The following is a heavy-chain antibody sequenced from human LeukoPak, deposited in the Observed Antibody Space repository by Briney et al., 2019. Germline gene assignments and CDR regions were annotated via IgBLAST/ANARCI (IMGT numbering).Heavy chain of an antibody. CDR1: GFTFDDYA. D-gene: IGHD3-10*01. V-gene: IGHV3-9*01. CDR2: ISWNSGSI. CDR3: AKDGRDYGSGSYRGWFDP. Sequence: GGSLRLSCAASGFTFDDYAMHWVRQAPGKGLEWVSGISWNSGSIGYADSVKGRFTISRDNAKNSLYLQMNSLRAEDTALYYCAKDGRDYGSGSYRGWFDPWGQGTLVTVSS. J-gene: IGHJ5*02.